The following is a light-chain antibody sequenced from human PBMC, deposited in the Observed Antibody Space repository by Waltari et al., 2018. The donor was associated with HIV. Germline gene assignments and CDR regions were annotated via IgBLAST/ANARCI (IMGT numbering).Light chain of an antibody. J-gene: IGLJ3*02. CDR2: HVD. Sequence: QSALTQPASVSGSPGQSVTISCTGPPTLLGGSNYVSWYQPRPGEAPKLIIFHVDSRPTGISSRFSGSKSGNTASLTISGLQAEDEADFYCASYLNFGSLVFGGGTKLTVL. CDR1: PTLLGGSNY. V-gene: IGLV2-14*03. CDR3: ASYLNFGSLV.